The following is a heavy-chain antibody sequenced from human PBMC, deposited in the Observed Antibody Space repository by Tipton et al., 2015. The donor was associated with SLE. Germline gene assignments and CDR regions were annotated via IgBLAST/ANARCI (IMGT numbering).Heavy chain of an antibody. J-gene: IGHJ5*02. D-gene: IGHD4-17*01. CDR3: ARGASPPAPAGTVWFDP. CDR2: SDQRGST. CDR1: GGSIRSSTYY. Sequence: LRLSCTVSGGSIRSSTYYWGWIRQPPGKGLEWIGESDQRGSTNYHPSLKSRVTISLDTSRNQFSLKLSSVTAADTAVYYCARGASPPAPAGTVWFDPWGQGALVTVSS. V-gene: IGHV4-39*07.